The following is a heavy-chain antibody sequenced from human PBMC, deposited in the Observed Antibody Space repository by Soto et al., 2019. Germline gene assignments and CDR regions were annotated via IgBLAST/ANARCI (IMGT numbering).Heavy chain of an antibody. CDR2: IRSKANSYAT. V-gene: IGHV3-73*02. Sequence: EEQLVESEGCLVQPGGSLKLSCAASGFTFSGSAMHWVRQASGKGLEWVGRIRSKANSYATAYAASVKGRFTISRDDSKNTAYLQMNSLKTEDTAVYYCSRLVGATSSFDYWGQGTLVTVSS. D-gene: IGHD1-26*01. CDR3: SRLVGATSSFDY. J-gene: IGHJ4*02. CDR1: GFTFSGSA.